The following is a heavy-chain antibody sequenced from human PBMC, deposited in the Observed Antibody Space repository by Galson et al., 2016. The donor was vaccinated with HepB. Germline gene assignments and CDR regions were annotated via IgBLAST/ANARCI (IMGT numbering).Heavy chain of an antibody. V-gene: IGHV3-48*02. CDR3: ASSSPFGTSWFGVIDY. CDR1: GFTFNTYD. CDR2: IRVNGRNK. Sequence: SLRLSCAASGFTFNTYDMNWVRQAPGKGLEWISYIRVNGRNKDYAASVRCRFTISRDNAKNSLYLQMDSLRDDDTAVYYCASSSPFGTSWFGVIDYWGQGTLVTVSS. D-gene: IGHD3-3*01. J-gene: IGHJ4*02.